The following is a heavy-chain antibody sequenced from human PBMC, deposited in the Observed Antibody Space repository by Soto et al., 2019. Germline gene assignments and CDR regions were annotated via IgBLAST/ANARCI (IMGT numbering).Heavy chain of an antibody. CDR1: GFTFSTAH. J-gene: IGHJ5*02. CDR2: VSDDGSNK. V-gene: IGHV3-30-3*01. Sequence: QEQLAESGGGVVQPGKSLRLSCAASGFTFSTAHMHWVRQAPGRGLEWVALVSDDGSNKVYGGSVEGRFTISRDNSKNTLDLQRDSLRAEDTAIYYCAREKGSSGRAAWFDPWGQGTLVIVSS. CDR3: AREKGSSGRAAWFDP. D-gene: IGHD3-10*01.